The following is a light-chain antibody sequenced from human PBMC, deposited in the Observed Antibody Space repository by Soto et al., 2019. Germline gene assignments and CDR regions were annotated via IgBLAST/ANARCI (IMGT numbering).Light chain of an antibody. CDR1: SSDIGAYNY. V-gene: IGLV2-14*01. CDR2: EVT. J-gene: IGLJ1*01. Sequence: QSALTQPASVSGSPGQSITISCTGTSSDIGAYNYVSWYQQHPGKAPKLMIYEVTNRPSGISNRFSGSRSGNTASLSISGLQAQDEADYYCSSYSRAIAFVFGTGTKLTVL. CDR3: SSYSRAIAFV.